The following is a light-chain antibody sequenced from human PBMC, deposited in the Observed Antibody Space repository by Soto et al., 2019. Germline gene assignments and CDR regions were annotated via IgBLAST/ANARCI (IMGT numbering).Light chain of an antibody. Sequence: QSALAQPASVSGSPGQSITISCTGTSSDVGAYNYVSWYQQHPGKAPKLMIYEVSNRPSGVSNRFSGSKSGNMASLTIFGLQAEDEADYYCSSYTSSSSYVFGTGTKV. CDR3: SSYTSSSSYV. J-gene: IGLJ1*01. CDR1: SSDVGAYNY. CDR2: EVS. V-gene: IGLV2-14*01.